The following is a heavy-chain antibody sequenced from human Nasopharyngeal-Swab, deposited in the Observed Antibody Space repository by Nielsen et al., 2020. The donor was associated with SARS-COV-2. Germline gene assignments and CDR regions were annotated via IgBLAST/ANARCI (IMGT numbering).Heavy chain of an antibody. J-gene: IGHJ6*02. CDR3: ARDETYYDFWSGYPNYYYYYGMDV. V-gene: IGHV4-38-2*02. CDR1: GYSISSGYY. D-gene: IGHD3-3*01. Sequence: GSLRLSCAVSGYSISSGYYWGWIRQPPGKGLEWIGRIYTSGSTNYNPSLKSRVTMSVDTSKNQFSLKLSSVTAADTAVYYCARDETYYDFWSGYPNYYYYYGMDVWGQGTTVTVSS. CDR2: IYTSGST.